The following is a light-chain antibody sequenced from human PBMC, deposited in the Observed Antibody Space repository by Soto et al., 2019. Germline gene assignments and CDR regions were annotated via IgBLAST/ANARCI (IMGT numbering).Light chain of an antibody. Sequence: QSALTQPPSASGSPGQSVTISCTGTSSDVGAYDYVSWYQQHPGKAPKLMIYEINKRPSGVPDRFSGSKSGNTASLTVSGLQAEDEADYYCTSYTSAGTQVFGTGTKVTVL. CDR3: TSYTSAGTQV. V-gene: IGLV2-8*01. J-gene: IGLJ1*01. CDR2: EIN. CDR1: SSDVGAYDY.